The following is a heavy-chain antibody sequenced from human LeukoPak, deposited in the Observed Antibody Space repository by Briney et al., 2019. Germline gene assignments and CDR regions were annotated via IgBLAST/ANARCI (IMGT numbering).Heavy chain of an antibody. Sequence: PGGSLRLSCAASGFTFSSYWMHWVRQAPGKGLEWVSAISGSGDSTYYADSVKGRFTISRDNSKNTLYLQMNSLRAEDTAVYYCAKDHSYGSGSLPLPDYWGQGTLVTVSS. D-gene: IGHD3-10*01. CDR2: ISGSGDST. J-gene: IGHJ4*02. CDR1: GFTFSSYW. V-gene: IGHV3-23*01. CDR3: AKDHSYGSGSLPLPDY.